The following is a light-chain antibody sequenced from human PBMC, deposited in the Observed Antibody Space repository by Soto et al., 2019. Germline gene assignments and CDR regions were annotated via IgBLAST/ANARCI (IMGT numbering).Light chain of an antibody. J-gene: IGLJ1*01. V-gene: IGLV1-44*01. Sequence: QSVLSQPPSASLTPGQRVTISCSGSSSNLGSNAVSWYQHLPGTAPKLLIYSDNQRPSGVPDRFSGSRSGSSASLAISGLRSEDEADYYCAAWDDTLNGPLNVFGTGTKVTVL. CDR1: SSNLGSNA. CDR2: SDN. CDR3: AAWDDTLNGPLNV.